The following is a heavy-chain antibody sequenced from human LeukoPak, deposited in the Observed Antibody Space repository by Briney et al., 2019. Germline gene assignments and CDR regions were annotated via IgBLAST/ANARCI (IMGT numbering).Heavy chain of an antibody. D-gene: IGHD3-22*01. J-gene: IGHJ5*01. CDR3: ARGRGRGVLITTSRRSFWFDS. Sequence: SQTLSLTCTVSGNSISSGDNYWSWIRQPAGKGLEWIGRIYTSGSTNYNPSLKSRVTISGDTSKNQFSLKLSSVTAADTAVYYCARGRGRGVLITTSRRSFWFDSWGQGTLVTVSS. CDR1: GNSISSGDNY. CDR2: IYTSGST. V-gene: IGHV4-61*02.